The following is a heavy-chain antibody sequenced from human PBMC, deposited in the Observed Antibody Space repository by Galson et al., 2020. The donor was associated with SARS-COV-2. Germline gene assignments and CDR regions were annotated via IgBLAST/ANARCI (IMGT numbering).Heavy chain of an antibody. CDR3: ARNGRDCSGGICYGAEYFQY. CDR2: ISSSGSYT. J-gene: IGHJ1*01. V-gene: IGHV3-11*06. CDR1: GFTFSDYY. Sequence: GESLKISCAASGFTFSDYYMSWIRQAPGKGLEWISYISSSGSYTNYADSVKDRFTISRDNAKNSLYLQMNSLRAEDTALYFCARNGRDCSGGICYGAEYFQYWGQGNPVTVSS. D-gene: IGHD2-15*01.